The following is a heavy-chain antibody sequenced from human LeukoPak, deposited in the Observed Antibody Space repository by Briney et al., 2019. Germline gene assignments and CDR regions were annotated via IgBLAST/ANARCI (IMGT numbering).Heavy chain of an antibody. J-gene: IGHJ6*02. CDR2: IYYSGST. V-gene: IGHV4-59*08. Sequence: PSETLSLTCTVSGGSISSYYWSWIRQPPGKGLEWIGYIYYSGSTNYNPSLKSRVTISVDTSKNQFSLKLSSVTAADTAVYYCATSSGWRYYGTDVWGQGATVTVSS. D-gene: IGHD6-25*01. CDR3: ATSSGWRYYGTDV. CDR1: GGSISSYY.